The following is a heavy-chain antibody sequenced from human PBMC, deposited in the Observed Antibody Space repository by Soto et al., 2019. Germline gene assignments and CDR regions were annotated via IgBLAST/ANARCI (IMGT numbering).Heavy chain of an antibody. V-gene: IGHV4-59*01. J-gene: IGHJ3*01. CDR1: GGSISSYY. D-gene: IGHD5-12*01. CDR2: IQYSGDT. CDR3: ARNDYADRTFDL. Sequence: PSETLSLTCTVSGGSISSYYWSWIRQPPGSALEWIGYIQYSGDTNYNSSLKSRVTISVDRSRNRFSLKLTSVTAADTAFYYCARNDYADRTFDLWGQGTEVTVSS.